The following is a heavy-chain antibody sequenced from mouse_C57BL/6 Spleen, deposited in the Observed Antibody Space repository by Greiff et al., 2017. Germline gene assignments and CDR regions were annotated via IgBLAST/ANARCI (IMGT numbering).Heavy chain of an antibody. CDR2: IWSGGSA. CDR3: TRKTNRYSMDY. Sequence: VKLMESGPGLVQPSQSLSITCTVSGFSLPSYGVHWVRQSQGKGLEWLGVIWSGGSADYNAAFISRLSISKANSKSQVFFKMNSLQADDTAIYYCTRKTNRYSMDYWGQGTSVTVSS. V-gene: IGHV2-2*01. J-gene: IGHJ4*01. CDR1: GFSLPSYG. D-gene: IGHD1-3*01.